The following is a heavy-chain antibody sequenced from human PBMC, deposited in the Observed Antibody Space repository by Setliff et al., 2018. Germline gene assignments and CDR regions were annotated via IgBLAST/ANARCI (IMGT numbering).Heavy chain of an antibody. CDR2: IIPIFGTP. CDR1: GGTFSSYG. Sequence: SVKVSCKASGGTFSSYGISWVRQAPGQGLEWMGGIIPIFGTPNYARKFQGRVTISADESTSTAYMELSSLRAEDTAVYYCAREGYCGGDCYSIDWGQGTLVTVSS. V-gene: IGHV1-69*13. J-gene: IGHJ4*02. CDR3: AREGYCGGDCYSID. D-gene: IGHD2-21*02.